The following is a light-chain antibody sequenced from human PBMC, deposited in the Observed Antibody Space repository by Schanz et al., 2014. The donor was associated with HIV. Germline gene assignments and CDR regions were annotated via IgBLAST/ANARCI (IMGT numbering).Light chain of an antibody. Sequence: QSALTQPPSASGSSGQSVTISCTGTSSDIGGYNYVSWYQHHPGKAPKLMIYEVTKRPSGVPDRFSNSKSGTSASLAISGLQSEDEADYYCATWDDSLNGVVFGGGTKLTVL. CDR3: ATWDDSLNGVV. J-gene: IGLJ2*01. CDR2: EVT. V-gene: IGLV2-8*01. CDR1: SSDIGGYNY.